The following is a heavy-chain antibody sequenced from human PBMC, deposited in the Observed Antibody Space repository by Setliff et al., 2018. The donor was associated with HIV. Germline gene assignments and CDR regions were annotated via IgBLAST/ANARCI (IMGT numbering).Heavy chain of an antibody. CDR3: ARGSCSGGGCPHHIDV. D-gene: IGHD2-15*01. CDR2: ISGSGGTI. Sequence: GGSLRLSCAASEFTFSDYEMNWVRQAPGKGLEWVAYISGSGGTIYYADSVKGRFTISRDNAKNSLHLQLNSLRAEDTAIYYCARGSCSGGGCPHHIDVWGKGTTVTVSS. CDR1: EFTFSDYE. J-gene: IGHJ6*04. V-gene: IGHV3-48*03.